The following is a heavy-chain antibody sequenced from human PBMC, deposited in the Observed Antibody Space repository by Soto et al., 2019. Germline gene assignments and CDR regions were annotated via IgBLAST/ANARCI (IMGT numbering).Heavy chain of an antibody. J-gene: IGHJ6*02. Sequence: QITLKESGPPLVKPTQTLTLTCTFSGFSLSTSGVGVGWVRQPPGKALEWLALIYSNDDKRFSTSLKSRLTITKDTTQNQVVLTRTNMDPVDTATYYCTHIRGSGLYGMDVWGQGTTVTASS. CDR2: IYSNDDK. V-gene: IGHV2-5*01. D-gene: IGHD3-10*01. CDR1: GFSLSTSGVG. CDR3: THIRGSGLYGMDV.